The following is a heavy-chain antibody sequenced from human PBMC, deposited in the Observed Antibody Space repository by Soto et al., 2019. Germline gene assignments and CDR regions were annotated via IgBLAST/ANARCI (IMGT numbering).Heavy chain of an antibody. CDR3: ARQVYPVVTPMDF. V-gene: IGHV3-48*02. Sequence: PGGSLRLSCVASGFPFSAYSMNWVRQSPGKGLEWLSYISGDRAYIYYADSVRGRFTISRDNAENSLYLQMDKLRDEDTALYYCARQVYPVVTPMDFWGQGTMVTVSS. D-gene: IGHD2-21*02. J-gene: IGHJ4*02. CDR1: GFPFSAYS. CDR2: ISGDRAYI.